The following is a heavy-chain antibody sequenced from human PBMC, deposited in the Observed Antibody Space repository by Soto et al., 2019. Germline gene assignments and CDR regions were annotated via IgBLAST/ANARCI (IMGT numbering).Heavy chain of an antibody. V-gene: IGHV4-39*01. J-gene: IGHJ3*02. CDR3: ASRIWSGSDAFDI. CDR2: IYYSGST. CDR1: GGSISSSSYY. D-gene: IGHD3-3*01. Sequence: QLQLQESGPGLVKPSETLSLTCTVSGGSISSSSYYWGWIRQPPGKGLEWIGGIYYSGSTYYNPSLKSRVTISVDTSKNQFSLKLSSVTAAYTAVYYCASRIWSGSDAFDIWGQGTMVTVSS.